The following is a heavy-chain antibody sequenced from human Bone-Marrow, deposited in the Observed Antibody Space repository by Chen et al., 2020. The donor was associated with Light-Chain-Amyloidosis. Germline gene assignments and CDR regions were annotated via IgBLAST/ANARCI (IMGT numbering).Heavy chain of an antibody. V-gene: IGHV3-33*01. CDR3: ARDLAYYVLEF. CDR2: LYSDGSTK. D-gene: IGHD1-26*01. J-gene: IGHJ4*02. Sequence: QVQLVESGGAVVQSGRSLRLSCAASGFTLSTYGMHWVRQAPGKGLEWVAALYSDGSTKRYRDSVKGRFTISRDNSKNTLYLQMNSLRAEDTAVYYCARDLAYYVLEFWGQGTLVTVSS. CDR1: GFTLSTYG.